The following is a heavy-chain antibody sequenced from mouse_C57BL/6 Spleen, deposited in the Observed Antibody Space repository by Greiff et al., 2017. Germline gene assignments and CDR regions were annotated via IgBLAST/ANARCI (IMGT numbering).Heavy chain of an antibody. V-gene: IGHV1-69*01. Sequence: QVQLQQPGAELVMPGASVKLSCKASGYTFTSYWMHWVKQRPGQGLEWIGEIDPSDSYTNYNQKLKGKSTLTVDKSSSTAYMQLSSLTSMDSAVYYCARGKLGQRGHFDYWGQGTTLTVSS. CDR1: GYTFTSYW. CDR2: IDPSDSYT. CDR3: ARGKLGQRGHFDY. J-gene: IGHJ2*01. D-gene: IGHD4-1*01.